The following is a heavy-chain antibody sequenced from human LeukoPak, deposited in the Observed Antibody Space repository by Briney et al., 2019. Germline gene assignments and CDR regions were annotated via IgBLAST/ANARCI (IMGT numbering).Heavy chain of an antibody. D-gene: IGHD6-19*01. CDR3: ARDILAVAGTFNWFDP. CDR1: GFTFSSYW. V-gene: IGHV3-7*01. J-gene: IGHJ5*02. CDR2: IKQDGSEK. Sequence: GGSLRLSCAASGFTFSSYWMSWVRQAPGKGLEWVANIKQDGSEKYYVDSVKGRFTISSDNAKNSLYLQMNSLRADDTAVYYCARDILAVAGTFNWFDPWGRGTLVTVSS.